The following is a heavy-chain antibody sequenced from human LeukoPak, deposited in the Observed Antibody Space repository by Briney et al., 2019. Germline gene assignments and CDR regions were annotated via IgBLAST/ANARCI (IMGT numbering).Heavy chain of an antibody. CDR3: AKGISYAYIWYVDY. CDR1: GFTFSSYA. J-gene: IGHJ4*02. D-gene: IGHD3-16*01. Sequence: PGGSLRLSCAASGFTFSSYAMSWVRQAPGKGLEWVSAISGSGGSTYYADSVKGRFTISRDNSKNTLYLQMNSLRAEDTAVFYCAKGISYAYIWYVDYWGQGTLVTVSS. V-gene: IGHV3-23*01. CDR2: ISGSGGST.